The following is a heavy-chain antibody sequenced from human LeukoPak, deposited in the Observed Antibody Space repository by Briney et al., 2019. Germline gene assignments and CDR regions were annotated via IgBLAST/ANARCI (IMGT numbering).Heavy chain of an antibody. D-gene: IGHD5-24*01. CDR3: ARGKDGYNYVPDS. CDR1: GYTFTSYD. V-gene: IGHV1-8*01. J-gene: IGHJ4*02. CDR2: MNPNSGNT. Sequence: APVKVSCKASGYTFTSYDINWVRQATGQGLEWMGWMNPNSGNTVYAQKFQGRVTMTRDTSISTAYMELSSLRSEDTAVYYCARGKDGYNYVPDSWGQGTLVTVSS.